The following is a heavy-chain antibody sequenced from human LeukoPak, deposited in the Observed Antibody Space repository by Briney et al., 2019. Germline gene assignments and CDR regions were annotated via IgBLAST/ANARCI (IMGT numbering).Heavy chain of an antibody. CDR3: AIPQWSSSRGHVGFDY. V-gene: IGHV3-7*01. J-gene: IGHJ4*02. CDR2: IKQDGSEK. CDR1: GFTFSTYW. Sequence: GGSLRLSCEASGFTFSTYWMSWVRQAPGKGLEWVTNIKQDGSEKYYVDSVKGRFTISRDNVENSLYLQMNSLRVDDTAVYYCAIPQWSSSRGHVGFDYWGQGTLVTVSS. D-gene: IGHD3-10*01.